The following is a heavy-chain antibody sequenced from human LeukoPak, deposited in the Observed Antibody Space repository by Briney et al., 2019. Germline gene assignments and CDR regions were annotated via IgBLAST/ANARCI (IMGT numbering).Heavy chain of an antibody. Sequence: ASVKVSCKASGGTFSSYTISWVRQAPGQGLEWMGRIIPILGIANYAQKVQGRVTINADKSTSTAYMELSSLRSEDTAVYYCARGVRPATAIPGAFDIWGQGTMVTVSS. D-gene: IGHD2-2*02. CDR1: GGTFSSYT. V-gene: IGHV1-69*02. J-gene: IGHJ3*02. CDR3: ARGVRPATAIPGAFDI. CDR2: IIPILGIA.